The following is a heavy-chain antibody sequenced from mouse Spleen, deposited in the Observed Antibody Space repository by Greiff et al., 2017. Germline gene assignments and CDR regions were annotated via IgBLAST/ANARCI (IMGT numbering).Heavy chain of an antibody. D-gene: IGHD2-1*01. J-gene: IGHJ4*01. CDR3: ARSNYTYYYAMDY. Sequence: EVQLQQSGPELVKPGASVKISCKASGYSFTGYYMNWVKQSPEKSLEWIGEINPSTGGTTYNQKFKAKATLTVDKSSSTAYMQLKSLTSEDSAVYYCARSNYTYYYAMDYWGQGTSVTVSS. CDR1: GYSFTGYY. CDR2: INPSTGGT. V-gene: IGHV1-42*01.